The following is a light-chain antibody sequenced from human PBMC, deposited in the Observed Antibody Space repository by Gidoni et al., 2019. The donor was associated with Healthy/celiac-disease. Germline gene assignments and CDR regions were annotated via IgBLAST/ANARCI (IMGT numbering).Light chain of an antibody. V-gene: IGKV4-1*01. CDR1: QSVLYSSNNKNY. CDR2: WAS. J-gene: IGKJ2*01. CDR3: QQYYSTPPHT. Sequence: DIVMTQSPDSLAVSLGERATINCKSSQSVLYSSNNKNYLAWYQQKPGQPLKLLIYWASTRESGVPDRFSGSGSGTDFTLTISILQAEDVAVYYCQQYYSTPPHTFGQGTKLEIK.